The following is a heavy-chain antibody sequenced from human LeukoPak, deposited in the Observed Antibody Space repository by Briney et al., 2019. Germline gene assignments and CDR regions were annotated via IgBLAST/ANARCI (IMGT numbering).Heavy chain of an antibody. CDR2: IYHSRST. Sequence: ASETLSLTCAVSGGSIRSSTWWSWVRQPPGKGLEWIGEIYHSRSTTYNPSLKSRVTISVDKSKNHFSLKLNSVTAADTAVYYCASGHSGYDWGQGTLVTVSS. V-gene: IGHV4-4*02. D-gene: IGHD5-12*01. CDR3: ASGHSGYD. CDR1: GGSIRSSTW. J-gene: IGHJ4*02.